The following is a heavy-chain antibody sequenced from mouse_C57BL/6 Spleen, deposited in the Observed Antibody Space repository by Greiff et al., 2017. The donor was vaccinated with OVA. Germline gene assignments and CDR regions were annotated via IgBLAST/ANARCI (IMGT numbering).Heavy chain of an antibody. CDR2: IYPSDSET. V-gene: IGHV1-61*01. CDR3: ARWGYYDSPWFAY. CDR1: GYTFTSYW. D-gene: IGHD2-4*01. Sequence: QVQLQQPGAELVRPGSSVKLSCKASGYTFTSYWMDWVKQRPGQGLEWIGNIYPSDSETHYNQKFKDKATLTVDKSSSTAYMQLSSLTSEDSAVYYCARWGYYDSPWFAYWSQGTLVTVSA. J-gene: IGHJ3*01.